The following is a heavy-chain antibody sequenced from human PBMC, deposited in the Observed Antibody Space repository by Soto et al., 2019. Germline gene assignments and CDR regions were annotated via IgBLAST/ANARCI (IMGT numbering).Heavy chain of an antibody. CDR1: GYIFSDFG. D-gene: IGHD3-22*01. J-gene: IGHJ3*02. CDR3: ARDYYDLGGYEYDIFDM. V-gene: IGHV1-18*01. CDR2: ISGHNGRT. Sequence: ASVKVSCKTSGYIFSDFGVSWVRQAPGQGLEWMGWISGHNGRTNYPQKFRGRVTLTTDTSTATAYMELRSLRSDDTAKYYCARDYYDLGGYEYDIFDMWGQGTMVTVSS.